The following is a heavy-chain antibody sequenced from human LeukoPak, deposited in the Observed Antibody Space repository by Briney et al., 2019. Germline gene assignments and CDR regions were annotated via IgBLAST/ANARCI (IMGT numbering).Heavy chain of an antibody. D-gene: IGHD6-13*01. CDR3: ARGVTNHNIAAAAIDY. J-gene: IGHJ4*02. V-gene: IGHV4-34*01. CDR2: INHSGST. Sequence: SETLSLTCAVYGGSFSGYYWSWIRQPPGKGLEWIGEINHSGSTNYNPSLKSRVTISVDTSKNQFSLKLSSVTAADTAVYYCARGVTNHNIAAAAIDYWGQGTLVTVSS. CDR1: GGSFSGYY.